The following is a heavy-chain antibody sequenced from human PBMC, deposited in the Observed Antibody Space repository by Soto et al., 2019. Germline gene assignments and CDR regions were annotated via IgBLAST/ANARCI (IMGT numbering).Heavy chain of an antibody. Sequence: GGSLRLSCAASGFTFSSYGMHWVRQAPGKGLEWVAVIWYDGSNKYYADYVKGRFTISRDNSKNTLYLQMNSLRAEDTAVYYCARDLSDFWSGYYRLPYCYYGMDVWGQGTTVTVSS. V-gene: IGHV3-33*01. CDR2: IWYDGSNK. J-gene: IGHJ6*02. CDR1: GFTFSSYG. CDR3: ARDLSDFWSGYYRLPYCYYGMDV. D-gene: IGHD3-3*01.